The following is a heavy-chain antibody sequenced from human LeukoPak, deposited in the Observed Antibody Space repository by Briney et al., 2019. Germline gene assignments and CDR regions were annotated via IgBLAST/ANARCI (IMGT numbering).Heavy chain of an antibody. Sequence: GGSLRLSCAASGFTFTSYAMHWVRQAPGQRLEWMGWINAGNGNTKYSQKFQGRVTITRDTSASTAYMELSSLRSEDTTVYYCARVPIAYCGGDCYYYFDYWGQGTLVTVSS. CDR2: INAGNGNT. D-gene: IGHD2-21*02. J-gene: IGHJ4*02. CDR1: GFTFTSYA. CDR3: ARVPIAYCGGDCYYYFDY. V-gene: IGHV1-3*01.